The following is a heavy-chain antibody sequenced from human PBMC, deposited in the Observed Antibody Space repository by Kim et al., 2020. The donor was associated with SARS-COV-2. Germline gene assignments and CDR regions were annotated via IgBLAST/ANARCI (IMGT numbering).Heavy chain of an antibody. V-gene: IGHV3-23*01. CDR2: LRVSDGNT. J-gene: IGHJ4*02. Sequence: GGSLRLSCAASGFTFSSYAMSWVRQAPGKGLEWVSALRVSDGNTYYADSVKGRFTISRDNSKNTLYLQMNSLRAEDTAVYYCAKRYSGWAFDYCGQGTLVTITS. CDR1: GFTFSSYA. CDR3: AKRYSGWAFDY. D-gene: IGHD6-19*01.